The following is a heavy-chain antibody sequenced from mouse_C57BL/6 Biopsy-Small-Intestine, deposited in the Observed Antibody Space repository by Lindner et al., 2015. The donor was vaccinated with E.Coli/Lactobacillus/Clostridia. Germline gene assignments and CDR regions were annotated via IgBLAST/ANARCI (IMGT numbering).Heavy chain of an antibody. Sequence: VQLQESGGGLVKPGGSRKLSCAASGFTFSDYGMHWVRQAPEKGLEWVAYISGVSSTIHYADTVKGRFTISRDNAKNTLFLQMTSLRSEDTAMYYCARGDMGLHYGVDHWGQGTSVTVSS. CDR2: ISGVSSTI. V-gene: IGHV5-17*01. J-gene: IGHJ4*01. CDR3: ARGDMGLHYGVDH. CDR1: GFTFSDYG.